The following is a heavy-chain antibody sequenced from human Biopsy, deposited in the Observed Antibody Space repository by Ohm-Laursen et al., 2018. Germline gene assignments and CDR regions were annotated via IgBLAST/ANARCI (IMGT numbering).Heavy chain of an antibody. CDR2: NVPILGTV. V-gene: IGHV1-69*04. J-gene: IGHJ4*02. D-gene: IGHD5-24*01. CDR1: GGPFNNHA. Sequence: SSVKVSCKASGGPFNNHAFNWVRQAPGQGLEWLGRNVPILGTVNYAQKFQGRVALTADKSTGTAYMELNRLISDDTAVYYCATDADGYYTEFDFWGQGTLITVSS. CDR3: ATDADGYYTEFDF.